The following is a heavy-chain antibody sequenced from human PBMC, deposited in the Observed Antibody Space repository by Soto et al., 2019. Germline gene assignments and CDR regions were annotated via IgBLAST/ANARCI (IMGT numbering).Heavy chain of an antibody. CDR3: ARGACSYYYIDA. Sequence: EVQLVESGGGLVQPGGSLILSCAASGFTFSSYWMHWVRQVPGKGLVWVSRLYTDGSRTSYADSVKGRFTIARDNAKNTLHLHMNSLRADDTDVYDCARGACSYYYIDAWGKGTTVTVSS. CDR2: LYTDGSRT. CDR1: GFTFSSYW. D-gene: IGHD2-15*01. J-gene: IGHJ6*03. V-gene: IGHV3-74*01.